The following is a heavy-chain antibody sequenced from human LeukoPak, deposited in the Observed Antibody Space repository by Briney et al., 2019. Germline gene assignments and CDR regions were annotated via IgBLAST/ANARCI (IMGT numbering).Heavy chain of an antibody. V-gene: IGHV1-2*02. D-gene: IGHD3-10*01. J-gene: IGHJ4*02. CDR2: ISPNGYGT. Sequence: ASVKVSCKASGYTFTGHYIHWVRQAPGQGLEWMGWISPNGYGTKYAQKFQDRVTMTRDTSISTTYMELGRLRSDNTAIYYCASEPSGSGNPGNYWGQGTLVTVSS. CDR1: GYTFTGHY. CDR3: ASEPSGSGNPGNY.